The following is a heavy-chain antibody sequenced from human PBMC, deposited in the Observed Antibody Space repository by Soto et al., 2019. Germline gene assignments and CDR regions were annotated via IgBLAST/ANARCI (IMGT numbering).Heavy chain of an antibody. CDR1: GFTFSSFE. Sequence: GGSLRLSCAASGFTFSSFEMNWVRQAPGKGLEWVSYISSSGSTIYYADSVKGRFTISRDNAKSSLYLQMNSLRAEDTAVYYCADKKGGMDVWGQGTTVTVSS. J-gene: IGHJ6*02. CDR2: ISSSGSTI. V-gene: IGHV3-48*03. CDR3: ADKKGGMDV.